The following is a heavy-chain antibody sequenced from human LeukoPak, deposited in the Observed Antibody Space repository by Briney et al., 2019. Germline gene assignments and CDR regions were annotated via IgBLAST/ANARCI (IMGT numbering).Heavy chain of an antibody. Sequence: PSETLSLTCTVSGGSISSYYWSWIRQPPGRGLEWIGYIYYSGSTNYNPSLKSRVTISVDTSKNQFSLKLSSVTAADTAVYYCARGRPYGSGSYYRYYYYGMDVWGQGTTVTVSS. CDR3: ARGRPYGSGSYYRYYYYGMDV. D-gene: IGHD3-10*01. CDR2: IYYSGST. V-gene: IGHV4-59*01. J-gene: IGHJ6*02. CDR1: GGSISSYY.